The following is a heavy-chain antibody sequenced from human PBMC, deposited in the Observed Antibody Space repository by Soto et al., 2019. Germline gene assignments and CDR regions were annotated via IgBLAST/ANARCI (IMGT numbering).Heavy chain of an antibody. V-gene: IGHV1-18*01. CDR1: GYTFTSYG. Sequence: QVQLVQSGAEVKKPGASVKVSCKASGYTFTSYGISWVRQAPGQGLEWMGWISAYNGNTNYAQKLQGRVTMTTDTPRSTAYMGHMSLRSDDTPVHYCARALHGDHLYWGQGTLVTVSS. D-gene: IGHD4-17*01. CDR3: ARALHGDHLY. CDR2: ISAYNGNT. J-gene: IGHJ4*02.